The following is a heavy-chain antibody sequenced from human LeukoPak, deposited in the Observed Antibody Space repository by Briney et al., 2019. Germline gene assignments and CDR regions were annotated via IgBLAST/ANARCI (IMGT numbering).Heavy chain of an antibody. CDR1: GGSISSGSYY. Sequence: SETLSLTCTVSGGSISSGSYYWSWIRQPAGKGLEWIGRIYTSGSTNYNPSLKSRVTISVDTSKNQFSLKLSSVTAADTAVYYCARVAGEDSSGWYSYYYYYYMDVWGKGTTVTVSS. J-gene: IGHJ6*03. V-gene: IGHV4-61*02. CDR2: IYTSGST. CDR3: ARVAGEDSSGWYSYYYYYYMDV. D-gene: IGHD6-19*01.